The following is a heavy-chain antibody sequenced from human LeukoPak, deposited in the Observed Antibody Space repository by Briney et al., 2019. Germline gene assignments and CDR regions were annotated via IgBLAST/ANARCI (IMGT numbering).Heavy chain of an antibody. J-gene: IGHJ6*03. CDR3: ARGSWDDVGYYYYYMDV. CDR2: TIPLFGTT. Sequence: SVKVSCKASGGSFSSHAVGWVRQAPGQGLEWLGGTIPLFGTTRYAQKFQGRVTITTDESTRTAYMDLSSLTSEDTAVYYCARGSWDDVGYYYYYMDVWGKGSTVTVSS. D-gene: IGHD1-1*01. CDR1: GGSFSSHA. V-gene: IGHV1-69*05.